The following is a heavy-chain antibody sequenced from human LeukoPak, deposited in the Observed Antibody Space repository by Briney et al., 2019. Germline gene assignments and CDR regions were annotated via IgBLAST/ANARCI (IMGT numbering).Heavy chain of an antibody. CDR2: IYHSGNT. J-gene: IGHJ5*02. CDR1: GYSISSGYY. Sequence: ASETLPLTCTVSGYSISSGYYWGWIRQPPGKGLEWIGSIYHSGNTYYSPSLKSRVTISVDTSKNQFSLKLSSVTAADTAVYYCARGDYSSSWYEYNWFDPWGQGTLVTVSS. D-gene: IGHD6-13*01. V-gene: IGHV4-38-2*02. CDR3: ARGDYSSSWYEYNWFDP.